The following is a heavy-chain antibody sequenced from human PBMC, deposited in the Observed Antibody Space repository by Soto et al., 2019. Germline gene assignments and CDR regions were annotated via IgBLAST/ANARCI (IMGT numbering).Heavy chain of an antibody. Sequence: GGSLRLSCAASGFTFDDYAMHWVRQAPGKGLEWVSGISWNSGSIGYADSVKGRFTISRDNAKNSLYLQMNSLRAEDTALYYCAKDIASGHIYYMDVWGKGTTVTVSS. D-gene: IGHD3-3*01. CDR1: GFTFDDYA. J-gene: IGHJ6*03. CDR2: ISWNSGSI. CDR3: AKDIASGHIYYMDV. V-gene: IGHV3-9*01.